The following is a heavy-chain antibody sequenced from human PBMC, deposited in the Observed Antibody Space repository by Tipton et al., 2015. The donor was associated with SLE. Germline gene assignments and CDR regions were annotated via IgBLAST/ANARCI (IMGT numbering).Heavy chain of an antibody. J-gene: IGHJ3*02. D-gene: IGHD2-15*01. CDR2: IYYSGST. CDR1: GGSISSHY. CDR3: ASHVDGWSQRIDAFDI. V-gene: IGHV4-59*11. Sequence: TLSLTCTVSGGSISSHYWSWIRQPPGKGLEWIGYIYYSGSTYYNPSLKSRVTISVDTSKNQFSLKLSSVTAADTAVYYCASHVDGWSQRIDAFDIWGQGTMVTVSS.